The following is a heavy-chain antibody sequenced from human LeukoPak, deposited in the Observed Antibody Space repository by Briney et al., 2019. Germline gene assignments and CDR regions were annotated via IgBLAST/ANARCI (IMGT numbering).Heavy chain of an antibody. CDR1: GGSISSYY. Sequence: PSETLSLTCTVSGGSISSYYWSWIRQPPGKGLEWIGYIYYSGSSNYNPSLKSRVTISVDTSKNQFSLKLSSVTAADTAVYYCARYLPAFDIWGQGTMVTVSS. J-gene: IGHJ3*02. CDR2: IYYSGSS. V-gene: IGHV4-59*01. CDR3: ARYLPAFDI.